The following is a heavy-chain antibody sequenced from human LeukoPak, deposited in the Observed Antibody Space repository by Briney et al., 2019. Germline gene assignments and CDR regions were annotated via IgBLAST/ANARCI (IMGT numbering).Heavy chain of an antibody. D-gene: IGHD3-16*02. J-gene: IGHJ4*02. CDR3: ALESWDY. CDR2: IKQDGSEK. CDR1: GFTFISYW. V-gene: IGHV3-7*01. Sequence: GGSLGLSFAAPGFTFISYWMSWVRQAPGKGLEWVANIKQDGSEKYYVDSVKGRFTISRDNAKNSLYLQMNSLRAEDTAVYYCALESWDYWGQGTLVTVSS.